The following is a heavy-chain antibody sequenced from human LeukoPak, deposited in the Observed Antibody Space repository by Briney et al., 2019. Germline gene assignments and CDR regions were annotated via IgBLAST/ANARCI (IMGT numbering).Heavy chain of an antibody. CDR1: GGSISSYY. CDR2: IYYSGST. J-gene: IGHJ3*02. Sequence: PSETLSLTCTVSGGSISSYYWSWIRQPPGKGLEWIGYIYYSGSTNYNPSLKSRVTISVDTSKNQFSLKLSSVTAADTAVYYCASDYGATPGAFDIWGQGTMVTVSS. CDR3: ASDYGATPGAFDI. D-gene: IGHD4-17*01. V-gene: IGHV4-59*01.